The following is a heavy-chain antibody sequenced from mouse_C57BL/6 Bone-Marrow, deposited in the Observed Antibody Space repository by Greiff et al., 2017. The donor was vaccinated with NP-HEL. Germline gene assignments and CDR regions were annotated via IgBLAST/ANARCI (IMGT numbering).Heavy chain of an antibody. CDR2: IWGGGST. D-gene: IGHD2-4*01. J-gene: IGHJ4*01. CDR3: AKRLYYDYEIYYAMDY. CDR1: GFSLTSYG. V-gene: IGHV2-9*01. Sequence: QVQLKQSGPGLVAPSQSLSITCTVSGFSLTSYGVDWVRQPPGKGLEWLGVIWGGGSTNYNSALMSRLSISKDNSKSQVFLKMNSLQTDDTAMYYCAKRLYYDYEIYYAMDYWGQGTSVTVSS.